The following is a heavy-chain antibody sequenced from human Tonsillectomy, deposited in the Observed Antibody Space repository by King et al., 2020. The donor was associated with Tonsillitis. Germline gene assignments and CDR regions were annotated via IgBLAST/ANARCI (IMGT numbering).Heavy chain of an antibody. V-gene: IGHV4-39*01. J-gene: IGHJ4*02. CDR3: ARSVSGSFDY. CDR2: MDYSGTI. Sequence: QLQESGPGVVKPSETLSLTCTVSGGSISSSDHYCAWIRQPPGKGLEWIGYMDYSGTIFDNPSLKSRISISGGTDENGFSLKLSSVTAADTAVYFCARSVSGSFDYWGQGALVTVSS. CDR1: GGSISSSDHY. D-gene: IGHD1-26*01.